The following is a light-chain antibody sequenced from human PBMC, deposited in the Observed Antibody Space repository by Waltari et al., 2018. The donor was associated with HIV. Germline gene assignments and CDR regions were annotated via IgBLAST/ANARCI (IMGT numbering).Light chain of an antibody. CDR3: ATWNDSLSGYV. V-gene: IGLV1-47*01. J-gene: IGLJ1*01. CDR1: SSNIGRNY. CDR2: RNN. Sequence: QSVLTQPPSASGTPGQRVTISCSGSSSNIGRNYVYWYQQLPGTAPKPLVYRNNQRPSGVPDRFSGSKSGTSASLAISGLRSEDEADYYCATWNDSLSGYVFGTGTKVTV.